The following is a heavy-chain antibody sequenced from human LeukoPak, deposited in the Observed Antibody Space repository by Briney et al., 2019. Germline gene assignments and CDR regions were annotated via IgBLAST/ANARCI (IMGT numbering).Heavy chain of an antibody. CDR3: ARGEGYFDY. CDR1: GGSISSSSYY. V-gene: IGHV4-31*03. CDR2: IYYSGST. D-gene: IGHD6-13*01. J-gene: IGHJ4*02. Sequence: SETLSLTCTVSGGSISSSSYYWGWIRQHPGKGLEWIRYIYYSGSTYYNPSLKSRVTISVDTSKNQFSLKLSSVTAADTAVYYCARGEGYFDYWGQGTLVTVSS.